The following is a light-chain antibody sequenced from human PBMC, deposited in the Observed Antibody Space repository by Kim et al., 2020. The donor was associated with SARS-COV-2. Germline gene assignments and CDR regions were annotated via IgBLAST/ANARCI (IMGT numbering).Light chain of an antibody. Sequence: VALGPTARITCQGDSLRNYYINWSQQKPGQAPVLVIYNKKDRPSGFPDRFSGSNSGNTASLTITGTQAEDEADYYCNSWDSSGDHLFGGGTQLTVL. J-gene: IGLJ2*01. CDR2: NKK. CDR3: NSWDSSGDHL. CDR1: SLRNYY. V-gene: IGLV3-19*01.